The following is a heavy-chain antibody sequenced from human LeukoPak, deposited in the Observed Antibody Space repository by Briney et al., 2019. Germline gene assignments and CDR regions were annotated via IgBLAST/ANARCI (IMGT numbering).Heavy chain of an antibody. D-gene: IGHD2-15*01. Sequence: SETLSLTCTVSGGSISSYYWSWIRQPAGKGLEWIGRIYTSGSTNYNPSLKSRVTMSVDTSKNQFSLKLSSVTAADTAVYYCAREVPFCSSGSSCFRRLDYWGQGALVIVSS. CDR3: AREVPFCSSGSSCFRRLDY. V-gene: IGHV4-4*07. J-gene: IGHJ4*02. CDR2: IYTSGST. CDR1: GGSISSYY.